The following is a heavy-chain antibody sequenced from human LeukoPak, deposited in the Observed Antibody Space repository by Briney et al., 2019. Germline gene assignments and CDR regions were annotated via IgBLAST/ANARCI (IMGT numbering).Heavy chain of an antibody. J-gene: IGHJ4*02. CDR3: AKRYYDFPLDY. CDR2: ISGSSSSSDGGAI. D-gene: IGHD3-3*01. Sequence: GSLTLSCTASGFTFSTYSMNWVRQAPGRGLEWVSYISGSSSSSDGGAIQYADSVKGRFTISRDNSKNTLYLQINNPRVEDTAVYYCAKRYYDFPLDYWGQGTLVTVSS. CDR1: GFTFSTYS. V-gene: IGHV3-48*01.